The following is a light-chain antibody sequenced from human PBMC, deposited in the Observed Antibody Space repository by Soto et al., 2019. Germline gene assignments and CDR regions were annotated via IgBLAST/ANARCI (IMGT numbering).Light chain of an antibody. V-gene: IGKV1-5*03. Sequence: DIQMTQSPSTLSASVGDRVTITCRASQSISSWLAWYQQKPGKAPKLLIYKASSLESGVPSMFSGSGSGTEFTLTISSLQPDDFATYYRQQYNSYSFTFGPGTKVEIK. CDR1: QSISSW. J-gene: IGKJ3*01. CDR3: QQYNSYSFT. CDR2: KAS.